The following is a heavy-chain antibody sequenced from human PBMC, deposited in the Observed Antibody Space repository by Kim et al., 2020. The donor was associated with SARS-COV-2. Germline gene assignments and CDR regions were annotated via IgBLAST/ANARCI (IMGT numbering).Heavy chain of an antibody. V-gene: IGHV4-59*08. J-gene: IGHJ4*01. CDR3: STIPDINGWPFDY. Sequence: SETLSLTCTISGASIGTDYWTWIRQPPGGGLEWIGYIFYTGKTSYNPSLKSRRSLSLDTSRNQFSLLLNSVPAADSAVYFYSTIPDINGWPFDYWA. D-gene: IGHD6-19*01. CDR2: IFYTGKT. CDR1: GASIGTDY.